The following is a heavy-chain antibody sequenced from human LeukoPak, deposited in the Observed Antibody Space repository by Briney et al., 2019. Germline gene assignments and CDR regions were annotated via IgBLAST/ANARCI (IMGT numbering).Heavy chain of an antibody. CDR1: GITLSNYG. Sequence: GGSLRLSCAVSGITLSNYGMSWVRQAPGKGLEWVAGISGSGGGTNYADSVKGRVTISRDNPKNTLYLQMNSLRAEDTAVYFCAKRGVVIRVILVGFHKEAYYFDSWGQGALVTVSS. J-gene: IGHJ4*02. CDR2: ISGSGGGT. V-gene: IGHV3-23*01. D-gene: IGHD3-22*01. CDR3: AKRGVVIRVILVGFHKEAYYFDS.